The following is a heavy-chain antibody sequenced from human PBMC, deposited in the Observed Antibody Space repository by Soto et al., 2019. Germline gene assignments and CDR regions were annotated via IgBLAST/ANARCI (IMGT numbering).Heavy chain of an antibody. D-gene: IGHD1-26*01. J-gene: IGHJ4*02. CDR1: GGTFSRYA. V-gene: IGHV1-69*01. CDR2: IIPIFGKA. CDR3: ARGWGEVGVTTPPAY. Sequence: QVQLVQSGAEVKKPGSSAKVSCKASGGTFSRYAISWVRQAPGQGLEWMGGIIPIFGKANYAQKFQGRVTITADESTYTAYMDLSSLRSDDTAVYYCARGWGEVGVTTPPAYWGQGTPVTVSS.